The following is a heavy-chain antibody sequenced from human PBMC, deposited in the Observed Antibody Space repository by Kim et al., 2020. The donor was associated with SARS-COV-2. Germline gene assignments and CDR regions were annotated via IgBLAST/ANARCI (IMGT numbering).Heavy chain of an antibody. Sequence: GGSLRLSCAASGFTFSDYYMSWIRQAPGKGLEWVSYISSSSSYTNYADSVKGRFTISRDNAKNSLYLQMNSLRAEDTAVYYCARDGRPVGVAYSGSKRVLYSYYYGMDVWGQGTPVTVSS. CDR3: ARDGRPVGVAYSGSKRVLYSYYYGMDV. CDR1: GFTFSDYY. V-gene: IGHV3-11*06. CDR2: ISSSSSYT. D-gene: IGHD5-12*01. J-gene: IGHJ6*02.